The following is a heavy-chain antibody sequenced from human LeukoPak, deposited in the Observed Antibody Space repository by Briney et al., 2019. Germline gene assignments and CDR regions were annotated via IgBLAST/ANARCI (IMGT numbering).Heavy chain of an antibody. J-gene: IGHJ6*02. CDR3: AKALRGSSGWYDYYYYYGMDV. CDR1: GYTFTSYY. V-gene: IGHV1-46*01. CDR2: INPSGGST. Sequence: ASVKVSCKASGYTFTSYYMHWVRQAPGQGLEWMGIINPSGGSTSYAQKFQGRVTMTRDTSTSTVYMELSSLRSEDTAVYYCAKALRGSSGWYDYYYYYGMDVWGQGTTVTVSS. D-gene: IGHD6-19*01.